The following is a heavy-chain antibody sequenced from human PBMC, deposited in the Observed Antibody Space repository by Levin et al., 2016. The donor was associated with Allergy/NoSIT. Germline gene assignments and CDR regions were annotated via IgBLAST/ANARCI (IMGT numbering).Heavy chain of an antibody. D-gene: IGHD3-3*02. Sequence: WIRQPPGKGLEWVSYISSSSSYTNYADSVKGRFTISRDNAKNSLYLQMNSLRAEDTAVYYCARSGTNPHFWSGYFVYYGMDVWGQGTTVTVSS. CDR2: ISSSSSYT. J-gene: IGHJ6*02. CDR3: ARSGTNPHFWSGYFVYYGMDV. V-gene: IGHV3-11*06.